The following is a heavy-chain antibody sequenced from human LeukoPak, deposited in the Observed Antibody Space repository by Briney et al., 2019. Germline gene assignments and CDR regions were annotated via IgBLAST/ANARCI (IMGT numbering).Heavy chain of an antibody. J-gene: IGHJ4*02. V-gene: IGHV3-11*01. CDR3: ARDLSYYGSGSYPDY. D-gene: IGHD3-10*01. CDR1: GFTFSDYY. Sequence: GWSLRLSCAASGFTFSDYYMIWIRQAPGNGLEWVSYISSSGSTIYYADSVKVRFTISRDNVRNSVYLQMTSLRAEHTAVYYCARDLSYYGSGSYPDYWGQGTLVTVSS. CDR2: ISSSGSTI.